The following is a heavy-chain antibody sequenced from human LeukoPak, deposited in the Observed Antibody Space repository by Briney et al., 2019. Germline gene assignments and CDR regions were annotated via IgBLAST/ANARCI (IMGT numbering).Heavy chain of an antibody. D-gene: IGHD5-12*01. CDR2: INPNGGGI. V-gene: IGHV1-2*02. J-gene: IGHJ6*03. Sequence: ASVKVSCKTSGYSFIDYYIHWVRQAPGQGLEWMGWINPNGGGINYAQNFQGRVTMTRDTSISTAYMELSRLISDDTAVYYCARGYSGYDPKNYYYYYYMDVWGKGTTVTISS. CDR3: ARGYSGYDPKNYYYYYYMDV. CDR1: GYSFIDYY.